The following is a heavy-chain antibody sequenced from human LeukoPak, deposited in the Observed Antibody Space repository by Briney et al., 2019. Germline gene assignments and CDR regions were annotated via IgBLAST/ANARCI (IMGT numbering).Heavy chain of an antibody. V-gene: IGHV4-39*07. CDR1: GFTVSSNY. CDR3: ASSPMWYSSSWDDAFDI. J-gene: IGHJ3*02. CDR2: IYYSGST. Sequence: PGGSLRLSCAASGFTVSSNYMSWVRQPPGKGLEGIGSIYYSGSTYYNPSLKSRVTISVDTSKNQFSLKLSSVTAADTAVYYCASSPMWYSSSWDDAFDIWGQGTMVTVYS. D-gene: IGHD6-13*01.